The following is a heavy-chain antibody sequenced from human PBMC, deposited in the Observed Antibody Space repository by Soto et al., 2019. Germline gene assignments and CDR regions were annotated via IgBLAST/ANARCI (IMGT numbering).Heavy chain of an antibody. CDR1: GFTFSSYG. V-gene: IGHV3-30*18. Sequence: QVQLVESGGGVVQPGRSLRLSCAASGFTFSSYGMHWVRQAPGKGLEWVAVISYDGSNKYYADSVKGRFTISRDNSKNTLYLQMNSLRAEDTAVYYCAKSYSSSWFAEGGPDYWGQGTLVTVSS. CDR3: AKSYSSSWFAEGGPDY. CDR2: ISYDGSNK. J-gene: IGHJ4*02. D-gene: IGHD6-13*01.